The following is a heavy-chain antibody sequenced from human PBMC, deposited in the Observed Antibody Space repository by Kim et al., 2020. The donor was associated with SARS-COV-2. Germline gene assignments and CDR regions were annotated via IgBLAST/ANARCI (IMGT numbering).Heavy chain of an antibody. J-gene: IGHJ6*02. Sequence: VESLKISCKGSGYSFTSYWIGWVRQMPGKGLEWMGIIYPGDSDTRYSPSFQGQVTISADKSISTAYLQWSSLKASDTAMYYCASHPVVVAIDGPRGYYGMDVWGQGTTVTVSS. CDR2: IYPGDSDT. CDR1: GYSFTSYW. D-gene: IGHD3-22*01. V-gene: IGHV5-51*01. CDR3: ASHPVVVAIDGPRGYYGMDV.